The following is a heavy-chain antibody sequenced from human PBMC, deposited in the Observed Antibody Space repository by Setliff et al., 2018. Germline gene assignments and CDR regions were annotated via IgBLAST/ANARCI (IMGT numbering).Heavy chain of an antibody. D-gene: IGHD3-22*01. CDR1: GFTFRDYS. J-gene: IGHJ5*02. V-gene: IGHV3-23*01. CDR3: AKEDYSDSSGYYYETPWFDP. CDR2: ISGSGRNT. Sequence: GGSLRLSCETSGFTFRDYSMTWVRQAPGKGLEWVSGISGSGRNTYYADSVKGRFTISRDNSQNTVFLQVNSLRPEDSAVYYCAKEDYSDSSGYYYETPWFDPWGQGTLVTVSS.